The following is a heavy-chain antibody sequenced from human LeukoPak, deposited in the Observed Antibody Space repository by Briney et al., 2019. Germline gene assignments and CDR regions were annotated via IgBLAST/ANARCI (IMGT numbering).Heavy chain of an antibody. Sequence: KVSCKASGGTFSSYAISWVRQAPGQGLEWMGRIIPILGIANYAQKFQGRVTITADKSTGTAYMELSSLRSEDTAVYYCASGVPIAAAGPYYYYGMDVWGQGTTVTVSS. CDR2: IIPILGIA. J-gene: IGHJ6*02. CDR3: ASGVPIAAAGPYYYYGMDV. CDR1: GGTFSSYA. V-gene: IGHV1-69*04. D-gene: IGHD6-13*01.